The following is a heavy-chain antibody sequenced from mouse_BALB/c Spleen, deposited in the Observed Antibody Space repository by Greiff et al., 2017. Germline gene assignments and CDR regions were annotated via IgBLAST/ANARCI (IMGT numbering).Heavy chain of an antibody. CDR1: EYEFPSHD. CDR3: ARHRYGGSTSGYAMDY. CDR2: INSDGGST. J-gene: IGHJ4*01. D-gene: IGHD1-1*02. V-gene: IGHV5-2*01. Sequence: EVMLVESGGGLVQPGESLKLSCESNEYEFPSHDMSWVRKTPEKRLELVAAINSDGGSTYYPDTMERRFIISRDNTKKTLYLQMSSLRSEDTALYYCARHRYGGSTSGYAMDYWGQGTSVTVSS.